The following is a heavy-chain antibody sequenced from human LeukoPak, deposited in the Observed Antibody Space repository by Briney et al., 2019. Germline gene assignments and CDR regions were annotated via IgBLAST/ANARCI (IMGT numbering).Heavy chain of an antibody. D-gene: IGHD2-15*01. CDR3: ARGWSSYYFDY. CDR2: VGSSSSYI. V-gene: IGHV3-21*01. CDR1: VVTFSIYI. J-gene: IGHJ4*02. Sequence: TGGSLRLSCAASVVTFSIYIMSWVREAPGKGLEWVSSVGSSSSYIYYADSVRGLFPISRDNAKNSLYLQMTGLRAEDTAVYYCARGWSSYYFDYWGQGTLVTVSS.